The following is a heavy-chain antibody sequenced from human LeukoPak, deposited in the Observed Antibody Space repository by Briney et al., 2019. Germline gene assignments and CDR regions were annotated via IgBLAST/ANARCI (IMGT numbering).Heavy chain of an antibody. CDR2: IIPIFGTA. D-gene: IGHD3-3*01. J-gene: IGHJ6*03. V-gene: IGHV1-69*05. CDR1: GGTFSSYA. Sequence: ASVKVSCKASGGTFSSYAISWVRQAPGQGLEWMGRIIPIFGTANYAQKFQGRVTITTDESTSTAYMELSSLRSEDTAVYYCARRVFDFWSGQTSKYYYYYMDVWGKGTTVTVSS. CDR3: ARRVFDFWSGQTSKYYYYYMDV.